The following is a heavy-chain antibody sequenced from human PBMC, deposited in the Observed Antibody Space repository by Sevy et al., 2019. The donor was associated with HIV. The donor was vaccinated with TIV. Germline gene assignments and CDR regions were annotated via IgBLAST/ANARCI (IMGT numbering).Heavy chain of an antibody. Sequence: SETLSLTCTVSGGSVSSYFWSWIRQPPGKGLEWIGYIYYSGSTDYNPSLKSRVTISLDTSKNQFSLKLSSVTAEDTAVYYCARESPYIAAAGKYYSYDGMDVWGQGTTVTVSS. CDR2: IYYSGST. J-gene: IGHJ6*02. CDR1: GGSVSSYF. D-gene: IGHD6-13*01. V-gene: IGHV4-59*02. CDR3: ARESPYIAAAGKYYSYDGMDV.